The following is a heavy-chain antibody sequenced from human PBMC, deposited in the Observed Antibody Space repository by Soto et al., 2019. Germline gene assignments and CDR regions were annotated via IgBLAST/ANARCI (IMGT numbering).Heavy chain of an antibody. CDR2: ISSSGTGI. Sequence: GGSLRLSCLASGFKLSDYYMIWIRQAPGKGLEWVAYISSSGTGIYYPDSVKGRFTIYRDNAKNSLHLQLSSLRAEDTAVYYCARAYSDAFDIWGQGTMVTVSS. D-gene: IGHD2-15*01. CDR1: GFKLSDYY. V-gene: IGHV3-11*01. J-gene: IGHJ3*02. CDR3: ARAYSDAFDI.